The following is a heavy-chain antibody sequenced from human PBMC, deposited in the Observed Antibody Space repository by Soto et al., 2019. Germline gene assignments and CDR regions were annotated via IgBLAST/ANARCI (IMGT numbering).Heavy chain of an antibody. J-gene: IGHJ4*02. D-gene: IGHD6-13*01. CDR3: ARDPGVQAAAGTDDFDY. V-gene: IGHV1-69*04. CDR2: IIPILGIA. Sequence: ASVKVSCKASGGTFSSYTISWVRQAPGQGLEWMGRIIPILGIANYAQKFQGRVTITADKSTSTAYMELSSLRSEDTAVYYCARDPGVQAAAGTDDFDYWGQGTLVTVSS. CDR1: GGTFSSYT.